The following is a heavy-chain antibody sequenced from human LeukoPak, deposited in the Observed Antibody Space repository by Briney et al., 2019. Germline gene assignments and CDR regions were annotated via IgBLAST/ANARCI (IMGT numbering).Heavy chain of an antibody. V-gene: IGHV1-69-2*01. CDR2: VDPEDGET. D-gene: IGHD1-26*01. CDR3: ATLSSGSLVPYYFDY. Sequence: ASVKISCKVSGYTFTDYYMHWVQQARGKGLEWMGLVDPEDGETIYAEKFQGRVTITADTSTDTAYMELSSLRSEDTAVYYCATLSSGSLVPYYFDYWGQGTLVTVSS. CDR1: GYTFTDYY. J-gene: IGHJ4*02.